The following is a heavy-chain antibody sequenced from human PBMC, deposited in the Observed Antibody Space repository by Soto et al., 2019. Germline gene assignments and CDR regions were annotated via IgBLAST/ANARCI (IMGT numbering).Heavy chain of an antibody. Sequence: QVQLVQSGAEVKKPGSLVKVSCKASGGTFSSYAISWVRQAPGQGLEWMGGIIPIFGTANYAQKFQGRVTITADESTSTAYMELSSLRSEDTAVYYCALRRDSGSYNPNFDYWGQGTLVTVSS. V-gene: IGHV1-69*01. CDR2: IIPIFGTA. CDR3: ALRRDSGSYNPNFDY. J-gene: IGHJ4*02. CDR1: GGTFSSYA. D-gene: IGHD1-26*01.